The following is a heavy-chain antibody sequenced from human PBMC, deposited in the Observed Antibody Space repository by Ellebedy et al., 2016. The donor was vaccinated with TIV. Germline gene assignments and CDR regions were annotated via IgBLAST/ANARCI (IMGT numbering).Heavy chain of an antibody. J-gene: IGHJ3*02. CDR3: AKDTLLWFGELSEAFDI. CDR1: GFTFSSYG. Sequence: GESLKISXAASGFTFSSYGMHWVRQAPGKGLEWVAVISYDGSNKYYADSVKGRFTISRDNSKNTLYLQMNSLRAEDTAVYYCAKDTLLWFGELSEAFDIWGQGTMVTVSS. D-gene: IGHD3-10*01. V-gene: IGHV3-30*18. CDR2: ISYDGSNK.